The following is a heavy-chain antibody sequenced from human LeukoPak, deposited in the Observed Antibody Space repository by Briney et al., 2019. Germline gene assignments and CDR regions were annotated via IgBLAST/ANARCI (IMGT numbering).Heavy chain of an antibody. V-gene: IGHV1-18*04. D-gene: IGHD3-22*01. CDR2: ISAYNGDT. J-gene: IGHJ5*02. Sequence: GASVKVSCKASGYTFTGYYIHWVRQAPGQGLEWMGRISAYNGDTNYAQKLQDRVTMTTHKSTSTAYLEVRSLRSDDTAVYYCARDATVYYYDSSGSFDPWGQGTLVTVSS. CDR3: ARDATVYYYDSSGSFDP. CDR1: GYTFTGYY.